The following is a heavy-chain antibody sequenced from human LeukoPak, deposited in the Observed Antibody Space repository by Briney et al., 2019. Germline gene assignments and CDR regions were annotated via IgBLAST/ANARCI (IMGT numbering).Heavy chain of an antibody. CDR2: IYYSGST. CDR1: GGSISSGDYY. CDR3: ASTSREYYYDSNGKLSFDY. J-gene: IGHJ4*02. V-gene: IGHV4-30-4*01. D-gene: IGHD3-22*01. Sequence: SETLSLTCTVSGGSISSGDYYWSWIRQPPGKGLEWIGYIYYSGSTYYNPSLKSRVTISVDTSKNQFSLKLSSVTAADTAVYYCASTSREYYYDSNGKLSFDYWGQGTLVTVSS.